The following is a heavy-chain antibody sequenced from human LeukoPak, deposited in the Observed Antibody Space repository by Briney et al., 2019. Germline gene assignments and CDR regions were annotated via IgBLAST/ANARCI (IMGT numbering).Heavy chain of an antibody. CDR3: ARGMVVVPSAYYYGMDA. D-gene: IGHD2-2*01. Sequence: ASVKVSCKASGYTFTSYDINWVRQATGQGLEWMGWMNPNSGNTGYVQKFQGRVTMTRNTSISTAYMELSSLRSEDTAVYYCARGMVVVPSAYYYGMDAWGQGTTVTVSS. J-gene: IGHJ6*02. CDR1: GYTFTSYD. CDR2: MNPNSGNT. V-gene: IGHV1-8*01.